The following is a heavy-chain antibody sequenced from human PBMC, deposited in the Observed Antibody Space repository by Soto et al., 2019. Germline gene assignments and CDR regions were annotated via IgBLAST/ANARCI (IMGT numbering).Heavy chain of an antibody. Sequence: GGSLRLSCAASGFTFIDYNMNWVRQTPGMGLEWVSSISRSSTYIKYADSVNGRFTISRDNAKNLLYLQMNSLRAEDTAVYYCAKEVGTIFFDYWGQGTLVTAPQ. D-gene: IGHD2-21*01. V-gene: IGHV3-21*06. CDR3: AKEVGTIFFDY. CDR1: GFTFIDYN. CDR2: ISRSSTYI. J-gene: IGHJ4*02.